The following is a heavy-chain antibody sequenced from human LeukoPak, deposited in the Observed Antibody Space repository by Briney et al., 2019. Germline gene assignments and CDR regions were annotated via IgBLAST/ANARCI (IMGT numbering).Heavy chain of an antibody. CDR1: GGTFSSYA. CDR2: IIPIFGTA. D-gene: IGHD5-12*01. CDR3: ASPVRGYSGYDSHFDY. J-gene: IGHJ4*02. V-gene: IGHV1-69*01. Sequence: SVKVSCKASGGTFSSYAISWVRQAPGQGLEWMGGIIPIFGTANYAQKFQGRVTITADESTSTAYMELGSLRSEDTAVYYCASPVRGYSGYDSHFDYWGQGTLVTVSS.